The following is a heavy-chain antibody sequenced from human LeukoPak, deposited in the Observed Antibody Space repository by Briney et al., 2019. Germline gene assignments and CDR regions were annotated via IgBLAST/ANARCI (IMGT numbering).Heavy chain of an antibody. CDR1: GGSISSYY. V-gene: IGHV4-4*07. CDR3: ARDGRSSSWSRNYYYYYMDV. CDR2: IYTSGST. D-gene: IGHD6-13*01. Sequence: SETLSLTCTVSGGSISSYYWSWIRQPAGKGLEWIGRIYTSGSTNYNPSLKSRVTISVDTSKNQFSLKLSSVTAADTAVYYCARDGRSSSWSRNYYYYYMDVWGKGTTVTISS. J-gene: IGHJ6*03.